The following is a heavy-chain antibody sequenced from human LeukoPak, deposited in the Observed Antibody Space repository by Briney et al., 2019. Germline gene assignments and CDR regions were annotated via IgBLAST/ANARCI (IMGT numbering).Heavy chain of an antibody. CDR1: GSTFSSYA. D-gene: IGHD3-22*01. CDR2: IRYDGSHK. Sequence: GGSLRLSCAASGSTFSSYAMHRVRQAPGKGLEWVAFIRYDGSHKYYADSVKGRFTISRDNSKNTLYLQMNSLRAEDTAVYYCVKDGCDSSDYYYEGDAFDIWGQGTMVTVSS. CDR3: VKDGCDSSDYYYEGDAFDI. J-gene: IGHJ3*02. V-gene: IGHV3-30*02.